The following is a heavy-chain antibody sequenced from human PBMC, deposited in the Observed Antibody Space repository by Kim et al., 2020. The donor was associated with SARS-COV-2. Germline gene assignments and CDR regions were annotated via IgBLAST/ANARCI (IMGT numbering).Heavy chain of an antibody. CDR1: GGTFSSYA. Sequence: SVKVSCKASGGTFSSYAISWVRQAPGQGLEWMGRIIPILGIANYAQKFQGRVTITADKSTSTAYMELSSLRSEDTAVYYCAREGGLVFGSWFDPWGQGTLVTVSS. CDR3: AREGGLVFGSWFDP. J-gene: IGHJ5*02. D-gene: IGHD2-15*01. CDR2: IIPILGIA. V-gene: IGHV1-69*04.